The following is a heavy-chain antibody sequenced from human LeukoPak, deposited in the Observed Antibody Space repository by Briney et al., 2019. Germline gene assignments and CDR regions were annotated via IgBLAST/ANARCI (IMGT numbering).Heavy chain of an antibody. CDR2: IYSGGST. V-gene: IGHV3-66*01. J-gene: IGHJ4*02. D-gene: IGHD2-15*01. CDR3: ARSSGGSRVEIDY. Sequence: PGGSLRLSCAASGFTVSSNYMSWVRQAPGKGLEWVSVIYSGGSTYYADSVKGRFTISRDNAKKLVYLQMNSLRAEDTATYYCARSSGGSRVEIDYWGQGALVAVSS. CDR1: GFTVSSNY.